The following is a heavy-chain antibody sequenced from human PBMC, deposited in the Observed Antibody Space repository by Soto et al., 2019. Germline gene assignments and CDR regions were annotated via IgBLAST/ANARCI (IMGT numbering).Heavy chain of an antibody. Sequence: GESLKISCKASGYSFSFYWIGWVRQMPGKGLEWMAVMYPDDSDIRYSPSFEAHVTISADKSTSTAFLQWSSLKASDTAMYYCATAYVYDFENSNYYRDAFDIWGQGTLVTVS. D-gene: IGHD3-22*01. CDR3: ATAYVYDFENSNYYRDAFDI. CDR2: MYPDDSDI. V-gene: IGHV5-51*01. J-gene: IGHJ3*02. CDR1: GYSFSFYW.